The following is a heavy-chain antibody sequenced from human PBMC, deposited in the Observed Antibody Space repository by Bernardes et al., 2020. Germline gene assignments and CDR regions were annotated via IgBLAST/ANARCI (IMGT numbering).Heavy chain of an antibody. CDR1: SGSISSSSYY. CDR3: AGLLDRYTAFDY. CDR2: IYYSGST. D-gene: IGHD3-16*02. Sequence: SETLSLTCTVFSGSISSSSYYWGWIRQPPGKGLEWIGTIYYSGSTYYNPSLKSRVTISADTSKNQFSLKLSSVTAADTAVYYCAGLLDRYTAFDYWGQGTLVTVSS. V-gene: IGHV4-39*01. J-gene: IGHJ4*02.